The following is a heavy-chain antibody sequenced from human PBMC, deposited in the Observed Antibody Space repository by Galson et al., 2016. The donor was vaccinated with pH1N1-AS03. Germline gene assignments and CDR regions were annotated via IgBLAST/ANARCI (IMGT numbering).Heavy chain of an antibody. Sequence: SLRLSCAASGFTINNNYMSWVRQAPGKGLEWVSVIYGGGDTFYADSVKGRFTISRDNSKNTVYLQMISLRVEDTAAYYCAREPWGSTQGEYWGQGTLVTVSS. CDR1: GFTINNNY. J-gene: IGHJ4*02. CDR2: IYGGGDT. V-gene: IGHV3-53*01. CDR3: AREPWGSTQGEY. D-gene: IGHD3-16*01.